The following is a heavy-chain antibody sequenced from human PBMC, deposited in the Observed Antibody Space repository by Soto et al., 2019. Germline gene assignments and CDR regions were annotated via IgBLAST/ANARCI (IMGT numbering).Heavy chain of an antibody. V-gene: IGHV3-30*18. D-gene: IGHD3-22*01. CDR2: ISYDGSNK. CDR3: AKALYDSSGYYY. J-gene: IGHJ4*02. Sequence: HPGGSLRLSCAASGFTFSSYGMHWVRPAPGKGLEWVAVISYDGSNKYYADSVKGRFTISRDNSKNTLYLQMNSLRAEDTAVYYCAKALYDSSGYYYWGQGTLVTVSS. CDR1: GFTFSSYG.